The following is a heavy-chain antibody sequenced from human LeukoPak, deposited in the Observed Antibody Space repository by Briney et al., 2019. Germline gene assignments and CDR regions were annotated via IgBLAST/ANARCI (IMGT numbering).Heavy chain of an antibody. D-gene: IGHD3-22*01. J-gene: IGHJ4*02. Sequence: RTSETLSLTCTVSGGSISSYYWSWIRQPPGKGLEWIGYIYYSGSTNYNPSLKSRVTISVDTPKNQFSLKLSSVTAADTAVYYCARGAYYYDSNYWGQGTLVTVSS. CDR3: ARGAYYYDSNY. CDR2: IYYSGST. V-gene: IGHV4-59*01. CDR1: GGSISSYY.